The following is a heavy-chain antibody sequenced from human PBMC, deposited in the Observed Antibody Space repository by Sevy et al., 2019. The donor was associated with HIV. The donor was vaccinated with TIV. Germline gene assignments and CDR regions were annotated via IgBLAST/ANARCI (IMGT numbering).Heavy chain of an antibody. CDR3: ARDQHDYAGNVRTGWFDP. D-gene: IGHD4-17*01. CDR1: GFTFSSYT. CDR2: IIYDGSMK. J-gene: IGHJ5*02. V-gene: IGHV3-30-3*01. Sequence: GGSLRLSCAASGFTFSSYTMHWVRQAPGKGLEWVANIIYDGSMKYYADSVKDRLTISRDNSKNTLYLQMNSLSAEETAVYYCARDQHDYAGNVRTGWFDPWGQGMLVTISS.